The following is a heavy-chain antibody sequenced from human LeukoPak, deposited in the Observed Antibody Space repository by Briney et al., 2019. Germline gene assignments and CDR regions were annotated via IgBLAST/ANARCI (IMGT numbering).Heavy chain of an antibody. CDR3: TNRAGLPTYRPSCFDY. J-gene: IGHJ4*02. CDR2: INQDGSQI. D-gene: IGHD5-18*01. Sequence: GGSLRLSCEASGFTFNDYWMTWVRQAPGKGPEWVANINQDGSQIYYVDSVRGRFTISRDNAKNSVYLQMSSLRGEDTAVYYCTNRAGLPTYRPSCFDYWGQGTLVTVSS. CDR1: GFTFNDYW. V-gene: IGHV3-7*01.